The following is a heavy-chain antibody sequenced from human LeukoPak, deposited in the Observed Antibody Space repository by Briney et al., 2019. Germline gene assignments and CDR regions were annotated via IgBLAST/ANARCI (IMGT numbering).Heavy chain of an antibody. D-gene: IGHD6-19*01. V-gene: IGHV3-74*01. CDR3: VRAGSSGWDY. J-gene: IGHJ4*02. CDR1: GFTLSSYW. Sequence: GGSLRLSCAASGFTLSSYWMHWVRQAPGKGLVWVSRINSDGSSISYADSVKGRFTISRDNAKNTLYLQMNSLRAEDTAVYYCVRAGSSGWDYWGQGTLVTVSS. CDR2: INSDGSSI.